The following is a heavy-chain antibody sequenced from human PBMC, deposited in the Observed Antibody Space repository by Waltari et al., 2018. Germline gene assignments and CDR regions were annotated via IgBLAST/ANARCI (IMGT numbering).Heavy chain of an antibody. J-gene: IGHJ4*02. CDR1: GGSISSYY. D-gene: IGHD6-13*01. CDR3: AGARGGVYSSSWSLDY. Sequence: QVQLQESGPGLVKPSETLSLTCTVSGGSISSYYWSWIRQPPGKGLEWIGYIYYSGSTNYNPYPKSQVTISVDTSKNQFSLRLSSVTAADTAVYYCAGARGGVYSSSWSLDYWGQGTLVTVSS. CDR2: IYYSGST. V-gene: IGHV4-59*08.